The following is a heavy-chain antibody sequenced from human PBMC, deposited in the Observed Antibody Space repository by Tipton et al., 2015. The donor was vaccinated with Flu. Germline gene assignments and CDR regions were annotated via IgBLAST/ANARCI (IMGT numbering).Heavy chain of an antibody. Sequence: TLSLTCTVSGGSISSYYWSWIRQPPGKGLEWIGYIYYSGSTNYNPSLKSRVTISVDTSKNQFSLKLSSVTAADTAVYYCARVAQITMVRGVMGTGLQYYFDYWGQGTLVTVSS. CDR3: ARVAQITMVRGVMGTGLQYYFDY. CDR2: IYYSGST. CDR1: GGSISSYY. V-gene: IGHV4-59*01. D-gene: IGHD3-10*01. J-gene: IGHJ4*02.